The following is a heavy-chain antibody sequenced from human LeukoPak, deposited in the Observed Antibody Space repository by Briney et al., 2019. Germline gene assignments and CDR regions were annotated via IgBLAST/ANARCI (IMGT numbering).Heavy chain of an antibody. D-gene: IGHD5-18*01. CDR2: SSGSNTI. CDR3: VRTGGYSYGPFKY. CDR1: GLTLSGYS. J-gene: IGHJ4*02. Sequence: GGSLRLSCAASGLTLSGYSVNWVRQAPGKGLEWISYSSGSNTIYYADSVKGRFTISRDNAKNSLFLQMNSLRDEDTAVYYCVRTGGYSYGPFKYWGQGTLVTVSS. V-gene: IGHV3-48*02.